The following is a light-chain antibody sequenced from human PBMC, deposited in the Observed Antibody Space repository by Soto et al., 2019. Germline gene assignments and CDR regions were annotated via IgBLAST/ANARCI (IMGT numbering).Light chain of an antibody. V-gene: IGKV3-20*01. Sequence: IVLTQSPGTLSLSPGDRATLSCRASQTVTNNYLAWYQQQPGQAPRLLIYGASSRATGIPDRFSGSGSGTYFTLTISRLEPEDFAAYYCQRYGSSTTFGQGTKVAVK. CDR3: QRYGSSTT. CDR1: QTVTNNY. J-gene: IGKJ1*01. CDR2: GAS.